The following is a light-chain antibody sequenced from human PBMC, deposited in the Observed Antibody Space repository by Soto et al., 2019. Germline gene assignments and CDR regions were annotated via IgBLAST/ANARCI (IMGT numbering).Light chain of an antibody. V-gene: IGLV2-23*01. J-gene: IGLJ3*02. CDR3: CSYLGSSPWV. CDR2: EGS. CDR1: SNDVGSYNL. Sequence: QSALTQPASVSGSPGQSITISCTGTSNDVGSYNLVSWYQQHPGKAPKLMIYEGSKRPSGVSNRFSGSKSGNTSSLTISGLQAEDEADYCCCSYLGSSPWVFGGGTKLTVL.